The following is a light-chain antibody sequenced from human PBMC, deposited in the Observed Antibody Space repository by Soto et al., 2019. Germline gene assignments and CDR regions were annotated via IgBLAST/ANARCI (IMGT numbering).Light chain of an antibody. J-gene: IGLJ2*01. CDR2: EVS. V-gene: IGLV2-14*01. CDR1: SSDVGGYNY. Sequence: QSALTQPASVSGSPGQSITISCTGTSSDVGGYNYVSWYQQHPGKAPKLMIYEVSNRPSGVSNRFSDSKSGNMASLTTSGLQAEDEADYYCSSYTGSSTLVFGGGTKLTVL. CDR3: SSYTGSSTLV.